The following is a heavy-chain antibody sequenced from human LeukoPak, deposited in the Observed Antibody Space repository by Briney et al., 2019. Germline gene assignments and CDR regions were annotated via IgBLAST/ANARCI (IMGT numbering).Heavy chain of an antibody. V-gene: IGHV4-31*03. D-gene: IGHD6-19*01. CDR1: GGSINSGGYY. Sequence: SETLSLTCTVSGGSINSGGYYWSWIRQHPGKGLEWIGYIYYSGNTYYNPSLKSRITISLDTSKNQFSLKLSSVTAADTAVYYCARGSSGWLRFDYWGQGTLVTVSS. CDR3: ARGSSGWLRFDY. J-gene: IGHJ4*02. CDR2: IYYSGNT.